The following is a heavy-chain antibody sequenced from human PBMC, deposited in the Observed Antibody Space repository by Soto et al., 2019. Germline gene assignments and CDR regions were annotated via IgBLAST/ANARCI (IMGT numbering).Heavy chain of an antibody. D-gene: IGHD7-27*01. CDR3: AKDRLGMPTISPDY. CDR2: ISYDGIDE. Sequence: VQLVQSGGGVVQPGMSLRLSCETSGFIFTSYGIHWVRQAPGKGLEWVAVISYDGIDENYADSVKGRFAISRDKSKSTVYLKMNGLRAENTAVYYCAKDRLGMPTISPDYWGQGTLVTVSS. V-gene: IGHV3-30*18. J-gene: IGHJ4*02. CDR1: GFIFTSYG.